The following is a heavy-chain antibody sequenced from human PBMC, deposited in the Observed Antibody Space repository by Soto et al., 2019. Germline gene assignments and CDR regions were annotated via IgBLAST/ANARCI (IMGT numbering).Heavy chain of an antibody. J-gene: IGHJ4*02. CDR2: IKSKTDGGTT. CDR3: TTGIVVVITDDY. CDR1: CFTFSNAW. V-gene: IGHV3-15*07. D-gene: IGHD3-22*01. Sequence: GSLRLSCAASCFTFSNAWMNWVRQAPGKGLEWVGRIKSKTDGGTTDYAAPVKGRFTISRDDSKNTLYLQMNSLKTEDTAVYYCTTGIVVVITDDYWGQGTLVTVSS.